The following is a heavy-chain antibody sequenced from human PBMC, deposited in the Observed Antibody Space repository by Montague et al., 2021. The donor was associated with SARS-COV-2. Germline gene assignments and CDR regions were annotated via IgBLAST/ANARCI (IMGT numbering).Heavy chain of an antibody. CDR2: VAYSGST. CDR1: GDSIGSSHTY. J-gene: IGHJ4*02. D-gene: IGHD4-23*01. V-gene: IGHV4-39*01. Sequence: SETLSLTCSVSGDSIGSSHTYWGWIRQPPGKGLEWIGCVAYSGSTYYNPSLQRRVTISVDTSKSQFSLRLNSVTAADTAVYYCARGGGWKRHFDYWGQGTLVAVSS. CDR3: ARGGGWKRHFDY.